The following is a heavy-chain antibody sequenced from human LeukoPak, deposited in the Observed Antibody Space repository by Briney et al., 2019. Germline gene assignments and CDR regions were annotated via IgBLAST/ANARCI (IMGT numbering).Heavy chain of an antibody. D-gene: IGHD3/OR15-3a*01. V-gene: IGHV3-30*04. Sequence: PGGSLRLSCAASGFTFSSYAMHWVRQAPGKGLEWVAVISYDGSNKYYADSVKGRFTISRDNSKNTLYLQMNSLRAEDTAVYYCARARAHRHPSGLGYYMDVWGKGTTVTVSS. CDR1: GFTFSSYA. CDR2: ISYDGSNK. CDR3: ARARAHRHPSGLGYYMDV. J-gene: IGHJ6*03.